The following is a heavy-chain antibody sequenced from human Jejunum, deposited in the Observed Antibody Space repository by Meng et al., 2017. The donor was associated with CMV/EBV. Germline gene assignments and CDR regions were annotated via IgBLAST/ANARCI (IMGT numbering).Heavy chain of an antibody. CDR3: AAGVGMSDFDY. J-gene: IGHJ4*02. D-gene: IGHD3-3*01. V-gene: IGHV3-15*01. CDR2: VKSTPAGSTT. Sequence: AASGFTFTIAWMSWVRQAPGKGLEWVGRVKSTPAGSTTDYAAPVKGRFTISRDDSKNTLFLQMNSLKTEDTGVYYCAAGVGMSDFDYWGQGTLVTVSS. CDR1: GFTFTIAW.